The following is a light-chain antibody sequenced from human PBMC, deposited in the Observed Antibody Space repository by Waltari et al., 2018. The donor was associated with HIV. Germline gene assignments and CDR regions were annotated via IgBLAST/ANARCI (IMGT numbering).Light chain of an antibody. CDR1: QSVRSTY. Sequence: EVVLTQSPDTLSLSPGRRATLSCRASQSVRSTYLSWYQQKRGQAPRLLIYGTSNRATGIPARFSGSGSGTDFTLTISSLESEDFAVYFCQQRTNWPPTVSFGGGTRVQIK. CDR2: GTS. CDR3: QQRTNWPPTVS. J-gene: IGKJ4*01. V-gene: IGKV3-11*01.